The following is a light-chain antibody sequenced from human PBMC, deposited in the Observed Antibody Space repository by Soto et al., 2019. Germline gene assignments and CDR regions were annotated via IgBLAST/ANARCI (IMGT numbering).Light chain of an antibody. CDR3: QQYYSSPYT. J-gene: IGKJ2*01. CDR1: QSVSSSY. V-gene: IGKV3-20*01. CDR2: GAS. Sequence: EIVWTQSPGTLSLSLGERATLSCRASQSVSSSYLAWYQQKPGQAPRLLIYGASSRATGIPDRFSGSGCGTHFTLSISRLEPEDFAVYYCQQYYSSPYTFGQGIKPEIK.